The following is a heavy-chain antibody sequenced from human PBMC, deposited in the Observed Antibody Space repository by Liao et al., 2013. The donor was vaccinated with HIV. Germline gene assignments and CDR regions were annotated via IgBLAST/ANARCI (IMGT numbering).Heavy chain of an antibody. D-gene: IGHD3-10*01. CDR2: IYYSGST. V-gene: IGHV4-61*08. CDR1: GGSISSGDYY. J-gene: IGHJ3*02. CDR3: ARDISSWFGELYAFDI. Sequence: QVQLQESGPGLVKPSQTLSLTCTVSGGSISSGDYYWSWIRQPPGKGLEWIGYIYYSGSTNYNPSLKSRVTISVDTSKNQFSLKLSSVTAADTAVYYCARDISSWFGELYAFDIWAKGQWSPSLQ.